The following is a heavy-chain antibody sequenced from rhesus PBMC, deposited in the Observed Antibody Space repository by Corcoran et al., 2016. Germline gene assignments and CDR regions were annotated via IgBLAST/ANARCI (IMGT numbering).Heavy chain of an antibody. V-gene: IGHV4-160*01. CDR1: GGSISSNY. CDR3: ARVGEDDYGYYGNLDY. CDR2: IRSGGTT. J-gene: IGHJ4*01. Sequence: QVQLQQWGEGLVKPSETLSLTCAVYGGSISSNYWSWIRQPPGKGLEWIGRIRSGGTTTSNPSLKSRVTISIDTSKNQFSLRLSSVTAADTAVYYCARVGEDDYGYYGNLDYWGQGVLVTVSS. D-gene: IGHD3-9*01.